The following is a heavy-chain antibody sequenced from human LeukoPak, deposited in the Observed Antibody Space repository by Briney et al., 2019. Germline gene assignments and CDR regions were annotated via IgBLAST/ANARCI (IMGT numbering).Heavy chain of an antibody. CDR3: AKDILGDSSGPLDY. V-gene: IGHV3-9*01. CDR2: ISWNSGSI. Sequence: PGRSLRLSCAASGFTFDDYAMHWVRQAPGKGLEWVSGISWNSGSIGYADSVKGRFTISRDNAKNSLYLQMNSLRAEDTALYYCAKDILGDSSGPLDYWGQGTLVTVSS. D-gene: IGHD3-22*01. J-gene: IGHJ4*02. CDR1: GFTFDDYA.